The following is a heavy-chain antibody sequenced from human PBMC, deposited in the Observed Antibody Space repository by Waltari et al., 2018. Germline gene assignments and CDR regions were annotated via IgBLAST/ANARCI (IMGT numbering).Heavy chain of an antibody. CDR2: TYYMSTWYT. CDR3: ARDSYDGSGNDAFDI. V-gene: IGHV6-1*01. Sequence: QVQLQQSGPGLVEPSQTLSLTCAISGDSISSNSAAWNWIRQSPSRGLEWLGGTYYMSTWYTDYAVSVKSRLTINPDTSKNQFSLQLTSVTPEDTAVYYCARDSYDGSGNDAFDIWGQGTMVTVSS. D-gene: IGHD3-22*01. J-gene: IGHJ3*02. CDR1: GDSISSNSAA.